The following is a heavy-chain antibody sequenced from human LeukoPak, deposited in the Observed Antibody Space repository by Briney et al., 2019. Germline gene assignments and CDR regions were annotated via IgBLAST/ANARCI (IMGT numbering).Heavy chain of an antibody. Sequence: GGSLRLSCAASGFTFSSYGMHWVRQAPGKGLEWVAFIRYDGSNKYYADSVKGRFTISRDNSKNTLYLQMNSLRAEDTAVYYCAKWVDFWSGYSSYYYYSMDVWGKGTTVTVSS. D-gene: IGHD3-3*01. J-gene: IGHJ6*03. CDR1: GFTFSSYG. V-gene: IGHV3-30*02. CDR2: IRYDGSNK. CDR3: AKWVDFWSGYSSYYYYSMDV.